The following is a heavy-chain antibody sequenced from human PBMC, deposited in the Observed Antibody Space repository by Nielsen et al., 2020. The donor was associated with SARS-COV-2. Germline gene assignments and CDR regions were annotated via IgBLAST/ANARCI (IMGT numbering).Heavy chain of an antibody. J-gene: IGHJ6*03. CDR3: ARDSPFYYVDV. CDR1: GGSISSSSYY. Sequence: SETLSLTCTVSGGSISSSSYYWGWIRQPPGKGLEWIGYIYYSGDTYYNPSLRSRVSISLDTSQNQFSLNLGSVTAADTAVYYCARDSPFYYVDVWGKGTTVTVSS. CDR2: IYYSGDT. V-gene: IGHV4-31*03.